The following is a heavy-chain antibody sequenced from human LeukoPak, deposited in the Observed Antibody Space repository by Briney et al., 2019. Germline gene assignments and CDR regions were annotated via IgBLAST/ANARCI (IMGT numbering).Heavy chain of an antibody. D-gene: IGHD6-6*01. CDR1: GGSFSGYY. Sequence: SETLSLTCAVYGGSFSGYYWSWIRQPPGKGLEWIGEINHSGSTNYNPSLKSRVTISVDTSKNQFSLKLSSVTAADTAVYYCARVVAARTYYYYYGMDVWGQGTTVTVSS. CDR3: ARVVAARTYYYYYGMDV. V-gene: IGHV4-34*01. J-gene: IGHJ6*02. CDR2: INHSGST.